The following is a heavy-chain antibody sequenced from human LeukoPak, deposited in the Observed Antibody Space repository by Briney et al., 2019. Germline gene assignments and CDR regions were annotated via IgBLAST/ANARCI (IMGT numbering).Heavy chain of an antibody. D-gene: IGHD6-13*01. CDR3: ARSLAQAAAGTTIDY. V-gene: IGHV4-38-2*02. J-gene: IGHJ4*02. CDR1: GYSISSGYY. Sequence: SETLSLTCTVSGYSISSGYYWGWIRQPPGKGLEWIGSIYHSGSTYYNPSLKSRVTISVDMSKNQFSLKLSSVTAADTAVYYCARSLAQAAAGTTIDYWGQGTLVTVSS. CDR2: IYHSGST.